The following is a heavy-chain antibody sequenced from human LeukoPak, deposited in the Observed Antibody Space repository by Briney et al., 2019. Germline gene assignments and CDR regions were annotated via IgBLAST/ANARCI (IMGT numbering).Heavy chain of an antibody. CDR3: ARVYGGNHGDY. D-gene: IGHD4-23*01. J-gene: IGHJ4*02. CDR2: TSTRSSYI. V-gene: IGHV3-21*01. Sequence: PGGSLRLSCAASGFTFSTYSMNWVRQAPGKGLEWVSSTSTRSSYIYYADSVKGRFTISRDNAKNSLYLQMNSLRAEDTAVYYCARVYGGNHGDYWGQGTLVTVSS. CDR1: GFTFSTYS.